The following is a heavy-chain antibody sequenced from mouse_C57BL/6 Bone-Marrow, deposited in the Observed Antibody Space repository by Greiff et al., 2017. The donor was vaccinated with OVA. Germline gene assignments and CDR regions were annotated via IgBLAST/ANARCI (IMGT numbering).Heavy chain of an antibody. CDR3: ARQETWYAMDY. V-gene: IGHV5-6*02. Sequence: DVKLVESGGDLVKPGGSLKLSCAASGFTFSSYGMSWVRQTPDKRLEWVATISSGGSYTYYPDSVKGRFTISRDNAKNTLYLQMSSLKSEDTAMYYCARQETWYAMDYWGQGTSVTVSS. CDR1: GFTFSSYG. CDR2: ISSGGSYT. J-gene: IGHJ4*01.